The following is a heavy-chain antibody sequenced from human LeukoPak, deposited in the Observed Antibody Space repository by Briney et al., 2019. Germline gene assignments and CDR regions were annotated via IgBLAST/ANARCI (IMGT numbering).Heavy chain of an antibody. J-gene: IGHJ4*02. D-gene: IGHD3-9*01. Sequence: SETLSLTCSVSGGSISTYYWSWIRQLPGKGLEWIGYIYYTGTTNYNPSLRSRVTISVDTSRNQFSLKLSSVTAADTAVYYCARHPEYYDILTGFRYYFDYWGQGTLVTVSS. CDR1: GGSISTYY. CDR3: ARHPEYYDILTGFRYYFDY. V-gene: IGHV4-59*01. CDR2: IYYTGTT.